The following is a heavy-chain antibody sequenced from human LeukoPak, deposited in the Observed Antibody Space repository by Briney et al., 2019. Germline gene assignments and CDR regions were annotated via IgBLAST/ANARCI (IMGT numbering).Heavy chain of an antibody. J-gene: IGHJ4*02. CDR3: ARDLYYYGSGSYYPPGY. CDR1: GFTFSSYA. CDR2: ISYDGGNK. D-gene: IGHD3-10*01. Sequence: GGSLRLSCAASGFTFSSYAMHWVRQAPGKGLEWVAVISYDGGNKYYADSVKGRFTISRDNSKNTLYLQMNSLRAEDTAVHYCARDLYYYGSGSYYPPGYWGQGTLVTVSS. V-gene: IGHV3-30*01.